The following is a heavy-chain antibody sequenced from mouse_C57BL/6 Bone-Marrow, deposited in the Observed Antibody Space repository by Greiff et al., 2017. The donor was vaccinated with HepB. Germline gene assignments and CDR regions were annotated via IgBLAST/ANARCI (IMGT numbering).Heavy chain of an antibody. V-gene: IGHV14-4*01. CDR3: TTGYGSGCFDV. CDR1: GFNIKDDY. J-gene: IGHJ1*03. Sequence: VQLQQSGAELVRPGASVKLSCTASGFNIKDDYMHWVKQRPEQGLEWIGWIDPENGDTEYASKFQGKATITADTSSNTAYLQLSSLTSEDTAVYYCTTGYGSGCFDVWGTGTTVTVSS. CDR2: IDPENGDT. D-gene: IGHD1-1*01.